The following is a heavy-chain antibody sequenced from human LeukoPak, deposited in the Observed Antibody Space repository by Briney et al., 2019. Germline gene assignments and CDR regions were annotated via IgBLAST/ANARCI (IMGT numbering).Heavy chain of an antibody. J-gene: IGHJ4*02. Sequence: PSETLSLTCTVSGGSISSYYWSWVRQPPGKGLEWIGNIFHSGSTYYNPSLKSRVTILVDTSKDQFSLQLSSVTAADTAVYYCARGHYDFWSGYNPVDYWGQGTLVTVSS. CDR2: IFHSGST. CDR1: GGSISSYY. D-gene: IGHD3-3*01. V-gene: IGHV4-59*04. CDR3: ARGHYDFWSGYNPVDY.